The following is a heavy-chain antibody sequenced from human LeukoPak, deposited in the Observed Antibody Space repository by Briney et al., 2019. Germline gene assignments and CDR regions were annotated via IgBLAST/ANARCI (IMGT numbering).Heavy chain of an antibody. CDR1: GFTFSSYA. Sequence: SGRSLRLSCAASGFTFSSYAIHWVRQAPGKGLEWVAVISFDGSNQYYADSVKGRFTISRDNSKNTLYLQMNSLRAEDTAVYYCARERTTATINYYYYGMDVWGQGTTVTVSS. J-gene: IGHJ6*02. V-gene: IGHV3-30-3*01. CDR3: ARERTTATINYYYYGMDV. D-gene: IGHD1-7*01. CDR2: ISFDGSNQ.